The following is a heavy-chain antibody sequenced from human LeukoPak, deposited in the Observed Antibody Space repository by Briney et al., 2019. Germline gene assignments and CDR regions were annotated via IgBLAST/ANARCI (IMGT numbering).Heavy chain of an antibody. V-gene: IGHV3-9*01. CDR3: AKVRFPIAVAGPVDY. J-gene: IGHJ4*02. CDR1: GFTFDDYA. Sequence: PGGSLRLSCAASGFTFDDYAMHWVRQAPGKGLEWVSGISWNSGSIGYADSVKGRFTISRDNAKNSLYLQMNSLRAEDTALYYCAKVRFPIAVAGPVDYWGQGTLVTVSS. CDR2: ISWNSGSI. D-gene: IGHD6-19*01.